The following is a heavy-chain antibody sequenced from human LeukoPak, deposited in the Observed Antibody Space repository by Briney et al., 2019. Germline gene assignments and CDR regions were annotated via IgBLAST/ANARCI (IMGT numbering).Heavy chain of an antibody. CDR3: ARGIRFLEWLSGFDY. J-gene: IGHJ4*02. CDR2: INSDGSST. CDR1: GFTFSSYW. V-gene: IGHV3-74*01. D-gene: IGHD3-3*01. Sequence: GGSLRLSCAASGFTFSSYWMHWVRQAPGKGLVWVSRINSDGSSTSYADSVKGRFTISRDNAKNSLYLQMDSLRVEDTALYYCARGIRFLEWLSGFDYWGQGTLVTVSS.